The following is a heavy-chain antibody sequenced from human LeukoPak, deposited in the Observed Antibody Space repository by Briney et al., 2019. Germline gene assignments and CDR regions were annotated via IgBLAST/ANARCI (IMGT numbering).Heavy chain of an antibody. V-gene: IGHV4-59*01. CDR2: IYYSGST. Sequence: PSETLSLTCTVSGGSISSYYWRWIRQPPGMGLEWRGYIYYSGSTNYNPSLKSPVTISVDTSKNQFSLKLSSVTAADTAVYYCARSSYYYAADAFDIWGQGTMVTVSS. CDR3: ARSSYYYAADAFDI. D-gene: IGHD3-10*01. J-gene: IGHJ3*02. CDR1: GGSISSYY.